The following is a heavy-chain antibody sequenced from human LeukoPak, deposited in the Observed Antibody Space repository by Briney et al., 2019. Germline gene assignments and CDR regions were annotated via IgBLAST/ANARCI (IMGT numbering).Heavy chain of an antibody. D-gene: IGHD6-13*01. J-gene: IGHJ4*02. CDR3: ARAQRYSSSWYGGDYFDY. V-gene: IGHV4-59*12. CDR1: GGSISSYY. CDR2: IYYSGST. Sequence: PSETLSLTCTVSGGSISSYYWSWIRQPPGKGLEWIGYIYYSGSTNYNPSLKSRVTISVDTSKNQFSLKLSSVTAADTAVYYCARAQRYSSSWYGGDYFDYWGQGTLVTVSS.